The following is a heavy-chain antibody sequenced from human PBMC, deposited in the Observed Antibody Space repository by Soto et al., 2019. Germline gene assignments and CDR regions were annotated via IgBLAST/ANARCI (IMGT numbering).Heavy chain of an antibody. CDR3: ATNLPRTGPFDS. CDR2: IYYSGKT. Sequence: PSQELRVTRSVSGASITSTTYFGGWIRQPQGKGLEWVGSIYYSGKTHYNPSLKSRTTISVDRSRNQFSLQVSSVTAADTAFYYCATNLPRTGPFDSWAQG. CDR1: GASITSTTYF. J-gene: IGHJ4*02. V-gene: IGHV4-39*01.